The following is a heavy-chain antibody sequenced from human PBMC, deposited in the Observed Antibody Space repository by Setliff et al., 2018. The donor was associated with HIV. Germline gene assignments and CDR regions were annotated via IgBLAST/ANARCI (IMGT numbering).Heavy chain of an antibody. CDR3: ARGSDYIWGNYRFPFDY. Sequence: SETLSLTCAVYGASLSGYYWSWIRQPPGKGLEWIGEINHRGSTNYNPSLKSRVTISVDTSKNQFSLKVTPVTDADTAVYYGARGSDYIWGNYRFPFDYWGQGTLVTVSS. J-gene: IGHJ4*02. D-gene: IGHD3-16*02. CDR2: INHRGST. V-gene: IGHV4-34*01. CDR1: GASLSGYY.